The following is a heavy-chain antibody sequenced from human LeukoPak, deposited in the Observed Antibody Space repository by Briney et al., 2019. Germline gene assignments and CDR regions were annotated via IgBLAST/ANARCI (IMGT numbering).Heavy chain of an antibody. V-gene: IGHV3-33*01. CDR2: IWYDGSNK. D-gene: IGHD1-1*01. Sequence: GGSLRLSCAASGFTFSSYGMHWVRQAPGKGLEWVAVIWYDGSNKYYADSVKGRFTISRDNSKNTLYLQMNSLRAEDTAVYYRARDKSPERAIDYWGQGTLVTVSS. CDR1: GFTFSSYG. CDR3: ARDKSPERAIDY. J-gene: IGHJ4*02.